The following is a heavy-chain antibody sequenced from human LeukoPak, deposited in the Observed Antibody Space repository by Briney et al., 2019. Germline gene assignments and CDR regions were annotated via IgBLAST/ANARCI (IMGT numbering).Heavy chain of an antibody. D-gene: IGHD3-22*01. CDR2: IYTGGSP. CDR1: GFTVNSNY. Sequence: GGSLRLSCAASGFTVNSNYMSWVRQAPGKGLEWVSVIYTGGSPYYAASVKGRFTISRDNSKNTLYLQMNTLRADDTAVYYCATTPWGYYDSSRTPKRDVLDIWGQGTMVTVSS. CDR3: ATTPWGYYDSSRTPKRDVLDI. V-gene: IGHV3-66*01. J-gene: IGHJ3*02.